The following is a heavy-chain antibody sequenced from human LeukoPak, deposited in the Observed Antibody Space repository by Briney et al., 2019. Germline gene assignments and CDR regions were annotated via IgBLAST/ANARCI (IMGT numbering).Heavy chain of an antibody. CDR1: GFTFSSYA. CDR3: AKTRPLDSSSWSHGDY. V-gene: IGHV3-23*01. D-gene: IGHD6-13*01. CDR2: ISGSGDST. Sequence: GGSLRLSCAASGFTFSSYAMSWVGQAPGKGQEWVSAISGSGDSTYYGDFVKGRFTISRDNSKSTLYLQMNSLRAEDTAVYYCAKTRPLDSSSWSHGDYWGQGTLVTVSS. J-gene: IGHJ4*02.